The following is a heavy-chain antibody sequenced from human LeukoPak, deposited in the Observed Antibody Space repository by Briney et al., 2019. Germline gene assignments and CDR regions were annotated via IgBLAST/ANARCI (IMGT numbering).Heavy chain of an antibody. D-gene: IGHD6-13*01. CDR1: GFTFSSYE. Sequence: GGSLRLSCAASGFTFSSYEMNWVRQAPGKGLEWVSYISSSGSTIYYADSVKGRFTISRDNAKNSLYLQMNSLRAEDTAVYYCARDGIAAAGNTGWFDPWGQGTLVTVSS. V-gene: IGHV3-48*03. CDR2: ISSSGSTI. CDR3: ARDGIAAAGNTGWFDP. J-gene: IGHJ5*02.